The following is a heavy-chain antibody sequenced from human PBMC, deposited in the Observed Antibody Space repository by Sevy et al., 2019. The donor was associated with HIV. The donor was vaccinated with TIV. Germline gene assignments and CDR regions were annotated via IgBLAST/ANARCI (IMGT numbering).Heavy chain of an antibody. CDR3: ARGYYFNSESDMLHRRKKWLDP. CDR2: ITHSGRT. V-gene: IGHV4-34*01. CDR1: GGSFTEYY. Sequence: SETQSLTCAVYGGSFTEYYWTWIRQPPGKGLEWIGEITHSGRTNSNPSLKSRVTISVDSSKNQFSLTLTSVTAADTAVYYCARGYYFNSESDMLHRRKKWLDPWGQGTLVTVSS. D-gene: IGHD3-10*01. J-gene: IGHJ5*02.